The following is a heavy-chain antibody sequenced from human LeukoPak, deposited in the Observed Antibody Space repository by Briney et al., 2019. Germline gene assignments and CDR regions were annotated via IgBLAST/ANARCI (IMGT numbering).Heavy chain of an antibody. D-gene: IGHD6-19*01. Sequence: SVKVSCKASGFTFTSSAMQWVRQARGQRLEWRGWIVVGSGNTNYAQKFQERVTITRDMSTSTAYMELSSLRSEDTAVYYCAARYSSGWDYGMDVWGQGTTVTVSS. V-gene: IGHV1-58*02. CDR3: AARYSSGWDYGMDV. CDR1: GFTFTSSA. J-gene: IGHJ6*02. CDR2: IVVGSGNT.